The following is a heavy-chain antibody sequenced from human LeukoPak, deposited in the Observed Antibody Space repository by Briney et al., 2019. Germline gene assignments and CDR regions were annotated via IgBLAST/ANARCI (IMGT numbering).Heavy chain of an antibody. CDR3: ARNHDSSGYTFDY. CDR2: INPSGGST. D-gene: IGHD3-22*01. V-gene: IGHV1-46*01. CDR1: GYTFTSNY. Sequence: ASVKVSCKASGYTFTSNYMHWVRQAPGQGLEWMGIINPSGGSTNYAQKFQGRVTMTSDTSTSTVYMELSRLRSEDTAVYYCARNHDSSGYTFDYWGQGTLVTVSS. J-gene: IGHJ4*02.